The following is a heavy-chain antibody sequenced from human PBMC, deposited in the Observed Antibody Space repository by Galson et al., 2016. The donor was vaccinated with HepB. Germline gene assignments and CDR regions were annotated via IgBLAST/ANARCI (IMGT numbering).Heavy chain of an antibody. CDR1: GGSISSSHYY. Sequence: SETLSLTCTVSGGSISSSHYYCGWLRQPPGKGLEWIGNVYYSGSTYYNPSLKSRVTISVDTSKNQFSLKLTSGTAADTAVYYCATYLGGIVRASDYWGQGTLVTVSS. J-gene: IGHJ4*02. D-gene: IGHD1-26*01. CDR2: VYYSGST. V-gene: IGHV4-39*01. CDR3: ATYLGGIVRASDY.